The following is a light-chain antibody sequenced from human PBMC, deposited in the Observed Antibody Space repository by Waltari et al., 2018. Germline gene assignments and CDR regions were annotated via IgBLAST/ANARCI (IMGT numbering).Light chain of an antibody. CDR2: RAS. J-gene: IGKJ1*01. CDR1: QRASTS. V-gene: IGKV3-15*01. Sequence: ELVMTQSPATLSVSPGERDSLSCRASQRASTSLAWYQQTPGQAPRLLIYRASTRAAGIPDRFSGSGSGTEFTLTISSLQSEDSAIYYCQQYNIWPWTFGQGTKVDIK. CDR3: QQYNIWPWT.